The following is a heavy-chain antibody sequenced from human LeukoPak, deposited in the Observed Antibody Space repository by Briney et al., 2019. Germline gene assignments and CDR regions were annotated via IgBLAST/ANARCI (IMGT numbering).Heavy chain of an antibody. Sequence: GGSLRLSCAASGFTFSSYAMSWVRQAPGKGLEWVSAINDSGGSTYYADSVKGRFTISRDNAKNSLYLQMNSLRAEDMALYYCAKDKSYSLSYFDYWGQGTLVTVSS. D-gene: IGHD6-13*01. CDR2: INDSGGST. V-gene: IGHV3-23*01. CDR1: GFTFSSYA. J-gene: IGHJ4*02. CDR3: AKDKSYSLSYFDY.